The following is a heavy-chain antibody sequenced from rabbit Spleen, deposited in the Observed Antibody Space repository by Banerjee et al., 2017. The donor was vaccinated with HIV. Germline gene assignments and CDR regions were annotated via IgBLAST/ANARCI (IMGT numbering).Heavy chain of an antibody. CDR3: ARDLVTAIGWNFAL. J-gene: IGHJ4*01. CDR2: IYAGSSGDT. Sequence: QSLEESGGDLVKPGASLTLTCTASGLSFSSSSYMCWVRQAPGKGLEWIGCIYAGSSGDTYYANWAKGRFTISKTSSTTVTLQMTSLTAADTATYFCARDLVTAIGWNFALWGQGTLVTVS. D-gene: IGHD7-1*01. CDR1: GLSFSSSSY. V-gene: IGHV1S40*01.